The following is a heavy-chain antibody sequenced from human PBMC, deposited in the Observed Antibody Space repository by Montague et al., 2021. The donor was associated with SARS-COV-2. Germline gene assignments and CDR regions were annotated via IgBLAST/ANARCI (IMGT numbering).Heavy chain of an antibody. CDR1: GGSISSYY. V-gene: IGHV4-59*01. CDR3: ARRSLGYCSGGSCYSAFDP. CDR2: IYYSGST. D-gene: IGHD2-15*01. J-gene: IGHJ5*02. Sequence: SETLSLTCTVSGGSISSYYWSWIRQPPGKGLEWIGYIYYSGSTNYNPSXXSRVTISVDTSKSQFSLKLSSVTAADTAVYYCARRSLGYCSGGSCYSAFDPWGQGTLVTVSS.